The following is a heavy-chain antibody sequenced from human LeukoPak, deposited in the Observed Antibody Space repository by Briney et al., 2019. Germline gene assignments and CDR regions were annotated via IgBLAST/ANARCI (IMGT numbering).Heavy chain of an antibody. CDR3: AKGYIDYFDY. Sequence: GGSLRLSCAASGFTFSSYAMSRVRQAPGKGLEWASAISGSGGSTYYADSVKGRFTISRDNSKNTLYLQMNSLRAEDTAVYYCAKGYIDYFDYWGQGTLVTVSS. D-gene: IGHD1-14*01. V-gene: IGHV3-23*01. CDR2: ISGSGGST. J-gene: IGHJ4*02. CDR1: GFTFSSYA.